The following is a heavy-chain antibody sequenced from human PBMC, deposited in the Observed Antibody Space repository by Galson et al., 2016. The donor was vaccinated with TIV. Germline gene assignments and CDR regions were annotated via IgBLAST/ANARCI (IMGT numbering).Heavy chain of an antibody. CDR1: GGVFNSNA. V-gene: IGHV1-69*13. Sequence: SVKVSCKASGGVFNSNAFNWVRQAPGQGLEWMGGITPLYPSTNYAQKFQGRLTISADGSTGYMELRSLTSEDTATHYCAQPGYGGDGVAFWGQGTLVIVSS. CDR3: AQPGYGGDGVAF. CDR2: ITPLYPST. D-gene: IGHD4-23*01. J-gene: IGHJ4*02.